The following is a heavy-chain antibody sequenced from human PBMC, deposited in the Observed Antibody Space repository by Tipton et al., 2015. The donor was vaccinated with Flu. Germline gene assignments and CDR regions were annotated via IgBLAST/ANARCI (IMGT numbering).Heavy chain of an antibody. J-gene: IGHJ5*02. CDR2: MYYRGST. Sequence: TLSFTCTASGGSMSSFYWSWIRQAPGKGLEWIGYMYYRGSTDYNPSLKSRVTMSVDTSKNQFSLKLSSVTAADTAVYYCARLAALNWFDPWGQGTLVTVSS. CDR1: GGSMSSFY. V-gene: IGHV4-59*01. D-gene: IGHD6-13*01. CDR3: ARLAALNWFDP.